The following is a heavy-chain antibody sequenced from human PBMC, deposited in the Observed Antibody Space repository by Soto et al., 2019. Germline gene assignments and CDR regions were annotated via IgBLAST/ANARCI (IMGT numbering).Heavy chain of an antibody. Sequence: EVQVVESGGGLVKPGGSLRLSCAVSGFTFSSYNMNWVRQAPGRGLEWVSSISTRGTYINYAESVKGRFTISRDNAKNSLYLQRKSLRVEDTAVYYCARGLGYCSGRSCYSYDDYDKNWFDPRGQGTLVTVSS. V-gene: IGHV3-21*06. J-gene: IGHJ5*02. CDR2: ISTRGTYI. CDR1: GFTFSSYN. D-gene: IGHD2-15*01. CDR3: ARGLGYCSGRSCYSYDDYDKNWFDP.